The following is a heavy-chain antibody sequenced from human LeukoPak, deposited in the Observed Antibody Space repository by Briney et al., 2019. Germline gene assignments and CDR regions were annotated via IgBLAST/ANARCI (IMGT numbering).Heavy chain of an antibody. CDR1: GGSITNYY. CDR3: ARDQAVAGLDY. V-gene: IGHV4-59*12. J-gene: IGHJ4*02. D-gene: IGHD6-19*01. CDR2: IYYTGGT. Sequence: SETLSLTCTVSGGSITNYYWAWIRQPPGKGLEWIGNIYYTGGTKYNPSLRSRVTISVDPSKNQFSLKLSSVTAADTAMYYCARDQAVAGLDYWGQGTLVTVSS.